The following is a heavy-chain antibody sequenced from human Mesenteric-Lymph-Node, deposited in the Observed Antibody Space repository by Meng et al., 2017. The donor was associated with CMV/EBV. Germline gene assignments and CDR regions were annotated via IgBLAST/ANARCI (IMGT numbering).Heavy chain of an antibody. CDR3: ATSRGTYAFDM. V-gene: IGHV3-74*01. Sequence: GESLKISCAASGFTFSTYWMHWVRQAPGKGLVWVSRINRDGSDTNYADSVKGRFTISRDNAKNTLYLQMSSLRAEDTAVYYCATSRGTYAFDMWGQGTMVTVSS. J-gene: IGHJ3*02. CDR1: GFTFSTYW. CDR2: INRDGSDT. D-gene: IGHD3-16*01.